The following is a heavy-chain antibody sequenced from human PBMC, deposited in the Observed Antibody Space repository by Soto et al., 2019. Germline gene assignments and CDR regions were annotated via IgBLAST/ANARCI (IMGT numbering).Heavy chain of an antibody. CDR2: ISYDGSNK. V-gene: IGHV3-30*18. CDR1: GFSYG. J-gene: IGHJ4*02. CDR3: AKQRGMSSSSPFDY. D-gene: IGHD6-6*01. Sequence: LRLSCAASGFSYGMHWVRQAPGKGLEWVAVISYDGSNKYYSDSVKGRFTISRDISKNTLYLQMNSLRPEDTAVYYCAKQRGMSSSSPFDYWGQGTLVTVSS.